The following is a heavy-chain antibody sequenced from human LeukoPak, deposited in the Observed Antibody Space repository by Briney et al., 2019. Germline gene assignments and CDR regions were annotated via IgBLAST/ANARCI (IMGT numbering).Heavy chain of an antibody. CDR3: ARNLVAAGFHWFDP. CDR1: GYTFTTYD. D-gene: IGHD6-13*01. V-gene: IGHV1-18*01. CDR2: VGGYNGDT. Sequence: ASVKVSCKASGYTFTTYDITWVRQAPGQGLEWMGWVGGYNGDTNYAQKLQGRVTMTTDTSTNTAYMELRSLRSDDTAVYCCARNLVAAGFHWFDPWGQGTLVTVSS. J-gene: IGHJ5*02.